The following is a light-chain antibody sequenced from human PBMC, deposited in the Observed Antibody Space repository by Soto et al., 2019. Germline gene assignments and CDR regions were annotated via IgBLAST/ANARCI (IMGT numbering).Light chain of an antibody. CDR1: QGISRY. Sequence: DIQMTQSPSTLSASVGDRVTITCRASQGISRYLAWYQQKPGRAPKLLISAASTLQSGVPSRFSGSGSGTDFTLSISSLQPDDFAIYYCQHYKSYPWTFGQGTKVDIK. J-gene: IGKJ1*01. V-gene: IGKV1-9*01. CDR2: AAS. CDR3: QHYKSYPWT.